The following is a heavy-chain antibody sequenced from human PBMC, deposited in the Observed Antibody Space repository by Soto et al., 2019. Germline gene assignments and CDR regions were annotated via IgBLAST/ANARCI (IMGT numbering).Heavy chain of an antibody. Sequence: EVQLLDSGGGLVQPGGSLRLSCAASGFTFSSYGMSWVRQAPGKGLEWVAGIPVIGERRYYADSVKGRFTISRDNAKNTLYLQMNSRRVEHAAVYFCAREGDRYGTVCFDSWGHGTLVTVSS. CDR2: IPVIGERR. CDR1: GFTFSSYG. V-gene: IGHV3-23*01. CDR3: AREGDRYGTVCFDS. D-gene: IGHD1-1*01. J-gene: IGHJ4*01.